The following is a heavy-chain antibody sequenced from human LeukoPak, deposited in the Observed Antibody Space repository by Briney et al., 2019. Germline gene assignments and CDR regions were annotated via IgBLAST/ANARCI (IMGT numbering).Heavy chain of an antibody. CDR3: ARLGITGTTGGYYFDY. CDR2: INPNSGGT. D-gene: IGHD1-7*01. Sequence: GASVKVSCKASGYTFTGYYMHWVRQAPGQGLEWMGWINPNSGGTNYAQKFQGRVTMTRDTSTSTAYMELSRLRSDDTAVYYCARLGITGTTGGYYFDYWGQGTLVTVSS. V-gene: IGHV1-2*02. J-gene: IGHJ4*02. CDR1: GYTFTGYY.